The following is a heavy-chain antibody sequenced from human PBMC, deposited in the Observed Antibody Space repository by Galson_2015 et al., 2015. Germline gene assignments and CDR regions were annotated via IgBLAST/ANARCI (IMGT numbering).Heavy chain of an antibody. D-gene: IGHD3-10*01. CDR3: ARRTGGSGSYGFDP. CDR1: GFTFSSYW. Sequence: SLRLSCAASGFTFSSYWMSWVRQAPGKGLEWVANIKQDGSEKYYVDSVKGRFTISRDNAKNSLYLQMNSLRAEDTAVYYCARRTGGSGSYGFDPWGQGTLVTVSS. J-gene: IGHJ5*02. V-gene: IGHV3-7*03. CDR2: IKQDGSEK.